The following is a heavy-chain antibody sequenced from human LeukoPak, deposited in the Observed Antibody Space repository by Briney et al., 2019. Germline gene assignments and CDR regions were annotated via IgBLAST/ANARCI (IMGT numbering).Heavy chain of an antibody. D-gene: IGHD5-24*01. V-gene: IGHV3-23*01. CDR1: GFTFSSYA. J-gene: IGHJ4*02. CDR2: ISGSGGST. Sequence: QTGGSLRLSCAASGFTFSSYAMSWVRQAPGKGLEWVSAISGSGGSTYYADSVKGRFTISRDNSKNTLYLQMNSLRAEDTAVYYCATDREMATISDYFDYWGQGTLVTVSS. CDR3: ATDREMATISDYFDY.